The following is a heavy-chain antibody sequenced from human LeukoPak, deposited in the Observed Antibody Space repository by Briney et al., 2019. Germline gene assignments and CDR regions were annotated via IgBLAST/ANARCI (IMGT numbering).Heavy chain of an antibody. V-gene: IGHV3-74*01. CDR3: ARAQYYDSTTAGGKDV. CDR1: GFTFSTYW. D-gene: IGHD3-22*01. CDR2: IKSDGSST. J-gene: IGHJ6*02. Sequence: GGSLRLSCAASGFTFSTYWMHWVRQAPGEGLVWVSRIKSDGSSTSYADSVKGRSTISRDNAKNTLYLQMNSLRIEDTAVYYCARAQYYDSTTAGGKDVWGRGTTVTVSS.